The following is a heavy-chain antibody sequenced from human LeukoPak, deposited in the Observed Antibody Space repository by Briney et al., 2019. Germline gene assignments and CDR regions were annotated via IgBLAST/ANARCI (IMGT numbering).Heavy chain of an antibody. Sequence: SETLSLTCAVYGGSFSGFYWSWIRQPPGNGLEWIGEINHSGDTGYNPSLKSRVTISVDTSRNQFSLKLSSVTAADTAVYYCARHGEKYQLYWGQGTLVTVSS. J-gene: IGHJ4*02. V-gene: IGHV4-34*01. D-gene: IGHD2-2*01. CDR1: GGSFSGFY. CDR2: INHSGDT. CDR3: ARHGEKYQLY.